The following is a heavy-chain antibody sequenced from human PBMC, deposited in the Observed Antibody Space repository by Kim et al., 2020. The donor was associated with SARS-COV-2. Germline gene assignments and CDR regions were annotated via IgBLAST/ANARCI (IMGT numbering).Heavy chain of an antibody. V-gene: IGHV7-4-1*02. CDR1: GYTFSTYP. CDR3: ARGGYYLDS. Sequence: ASVKVSCKTSGYTFSTYPVNWVRQAPGRGLEWMGCINTNTGNPTYARGFTGRFVFSFDTSVNTAYLQISTLKPEDTAVYYCARGGYYLDSWGQGTLVTVSS. CDR2: INTNTGNP. J-gene: IGHJ4*02. D-gene: IGHD2-15*01.